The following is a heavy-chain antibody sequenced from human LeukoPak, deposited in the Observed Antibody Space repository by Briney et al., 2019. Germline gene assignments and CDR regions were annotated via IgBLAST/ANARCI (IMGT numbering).Heavy chain of an antibody. CDR1: VGTVSSYA. Sequence: ASVKVSCKASVGTVSSYAISWVRQAPGQGLEWMGRSIPILGIANYAQKFQGRVTITADKATSTAYMELSSLRSEDTAVYYCATDRWGSGTPFDYWGQGTLVTVSS. CDR3: ATDRWGSGTPFDY. J-gene: IGHJ4*02. D-gene: IGHD3-10*01. CDR2: SIPILGIA. V-gene: IGHV1-69*04.